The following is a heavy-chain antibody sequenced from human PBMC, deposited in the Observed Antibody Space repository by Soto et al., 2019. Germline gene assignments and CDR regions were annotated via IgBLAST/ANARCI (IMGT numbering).Heavy chain of an antibody. D-gene: IGHD2-2*01. CDR3: AREGVCSSTSCYAEPYYYYYMDV. J-gene: IGHJ6*03. Sequence: GGSLRLSCAASGFTFSSYGMHWVRQAPGKGLEWVAVIWYDGSNKYYADSVKGRFTISRDNSKNTLYLQMNSLRAEDTAVYYCAREGVCSSTSCYAEPYYYYYMDVWGKGTTVTVSS. V-gene: IGHV3-33*01. CDR1: GFTFSSYG. CDR2: IWYDGSNK.